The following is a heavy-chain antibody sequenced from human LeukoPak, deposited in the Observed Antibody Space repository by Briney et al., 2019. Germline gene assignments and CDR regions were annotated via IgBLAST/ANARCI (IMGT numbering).Heavy chain of an antibody. J-gene: IGHJ4*02. CDR3: ARGQNAYYDFWSGYYPLDY. D-gene: IGHD3-3*01. Sequence: SETLSLTCTVSGGSISSHYWSWIRQPPGKGLEWIGYIYYSRSTNYNPSLKSRVTISVDTSKNQFSLKLSSVTAADTAVYYCARGQNAYYDFWSGYYPLDYWGQGTLVTVSS. CDR1: GGSISSHY. V-gene: IGHV4-59*11. CDR2: IYYSRST.